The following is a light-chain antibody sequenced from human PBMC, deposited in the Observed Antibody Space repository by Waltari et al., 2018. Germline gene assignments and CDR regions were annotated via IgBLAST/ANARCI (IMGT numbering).Light chain of an antibody. CDR1: QGFSSSY. CDR2: VAS. CDR3: QQYGSSPPSLT. Sequence: ESVLTLSPGTLSLSPGERATLSCRASQGFSSSYLAWSQQKPGQAPRLLSYVASSRATGIPDRFSGRGSVTDFTLTISRLEPEDFAVYYCQQYGSSPPSLTFGGGTKVEIK. V-gene: IGKV3-20*01. J-gene: IGKJ4*01.